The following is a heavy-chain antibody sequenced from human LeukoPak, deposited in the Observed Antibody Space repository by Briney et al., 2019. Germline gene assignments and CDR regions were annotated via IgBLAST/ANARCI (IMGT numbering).Heavy chain of an antibody. CDR1: GFTITNFW. V-gene: IGHV3-7*01. J-gene: IGHJ2*01. D-gene: IGHD3-3*01. CDR3: VRDNIPTRIKDFGGGRNGFFDL. CDR2: INQDGSEE. Sequence: GGSLRLSCAASGFTITNFWMSWVRHVPGKGLEWVASINQDGSEEIFVDAVKGRFTISRDNATHSLFLQMNSLRVADTAVYFLVRDNIPTRIKDFGGGRNGFFDLWAVAPWSLSPQ.